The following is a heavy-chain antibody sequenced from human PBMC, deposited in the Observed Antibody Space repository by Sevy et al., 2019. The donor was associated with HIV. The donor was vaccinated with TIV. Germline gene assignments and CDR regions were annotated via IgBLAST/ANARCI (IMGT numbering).Heavy chain of an antibody. V-gene: IGHV3-21*01. J-gene: IGHJ4*02. D-gene: IGHD1-26*01. Sequence: GGSLRLSCAASGFTFSSYSMNWVRQAPGKGLEWVSPISSSSSYIYYADSVKGRFTISRDNAKNSLYLQMNSLRAEDTAVYYCARSIVGATVRYYFDYWGQGTLVTVSS. CDR2: ISSSSSYI. CDR1: GFTFSSYS. CDR3: ARSIVGATVRYYFDY.